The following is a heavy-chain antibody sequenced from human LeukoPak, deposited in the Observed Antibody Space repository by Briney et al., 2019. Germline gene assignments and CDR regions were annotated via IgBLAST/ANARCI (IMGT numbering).Heavy chain of an antibody. J-gene: IGHJ6*03. V-gene: IGHV3-30*02. CDR1: GFTFSSYG. D-gene: IGHD3-10*01. CDR3: AKDPSGIRTHPSTRWGYYYYYMDV. CDR2: IRYDGSNK. Sequence: HPGGSLRLSCAASGFTFSSYGMHWVRQAPGKGLEWVAFIRYDGSNKYYADSVKGRFTISRDNSKNTLYLQMNSLRAEDTAVYYCAKDPSGIRTHPSTRWGYYYYYMDVWGKGTTVTISS.